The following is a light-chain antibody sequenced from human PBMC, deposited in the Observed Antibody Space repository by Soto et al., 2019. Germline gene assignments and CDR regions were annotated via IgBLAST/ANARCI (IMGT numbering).Light chain of an antibody. V-gene: IGKV3-11*01. J-gene: IGKJ4*01. Sequence: EIVMTQSPATLSLSPGERATLSCRASQSVSSYLAWYQHKPGQAPRLLIYDASNRATGIPARFSGSGSGTDFTLTISSLEPEDFAVYYCQQRSNWPLTFGGGTKVENK. CDR3: QQRSNWPLT. CDR2: DAS. CDR1: QSVSSY.